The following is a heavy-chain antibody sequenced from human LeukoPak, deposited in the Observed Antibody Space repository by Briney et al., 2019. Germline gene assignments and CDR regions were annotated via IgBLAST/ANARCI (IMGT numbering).Heavy chain of an antibody. V-gene: IGHV3-7*01. CDR3: ATDRGWRTSGYYLYYFEY. D-gene: IGHD3-3*01. J-gene: IGHJ4*02. Sequence: PGGSLRLSCAASGFVFRNYFMSWVRQAPGKGLEWVASIKNDGSEIYYVDSVRGRYTTSRDNTKNSLYLQMGSLRAEDTAVYYCATDRGWRTSGYYLYYFEYWGQGTLVTFSS. CDR1: GFVFRNYF. CDR2: IKNDGSEI.